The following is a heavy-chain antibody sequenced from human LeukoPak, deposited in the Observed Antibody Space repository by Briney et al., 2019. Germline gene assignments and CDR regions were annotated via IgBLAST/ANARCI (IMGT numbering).Heavy chain of an antibody. J-gene: IGHJ6*02. D-gene: IGHD5-12*01. CDR1: GGTFSSYA. Sequence: GASVKVSCKASGGTFSSYAISWVRQAPGQGPEWMGGIIPIFGTANYAQKFQGRVTITADESTSTAYMELSSLRSEDTAVYYCARSRGRPHYYGMDVWGQGTTVTVSS. V-gene: IGHV1-69*13. CDR2: IIPIFGTA. CDR3: ARSRGRPHYYGMDV.